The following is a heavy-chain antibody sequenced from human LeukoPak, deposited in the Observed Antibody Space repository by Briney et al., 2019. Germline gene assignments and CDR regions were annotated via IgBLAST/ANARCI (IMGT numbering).Heavy chain of an antibody. V-gene: IGHV4-38-2*01. CDR2: IYHIGTT. CDR1: GYSIRSAYY. J-gene: IGHJ4*02. CDR3: ATTTVVTRDFDY. D-gene: IGHD4-23*01. Sequence: SETLSLTCAVSGYSIRSAYYWGWIRQPPGKGLEWIGSIYHIGTTYYNPSLKSRVTISLNTSKSQFSLKLTSVTAADPAVYYCATTTVVTRDFDYWGQGTLVTVSP.